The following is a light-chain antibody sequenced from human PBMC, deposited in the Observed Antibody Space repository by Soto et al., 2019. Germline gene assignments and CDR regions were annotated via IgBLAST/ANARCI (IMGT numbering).Light chain of an antibody. J-gene: IGLJ3*02. V-gene: IGLV2-23*01. CDR2: EGS. CDR1: NSDVGTYEL. Sequence: QSVLTQPASVSRSPGQSFTISCTGTNSDVGTYELVSWYQQHPGRAPKLMIYEGSKRPSGVSNRFSGSKSGDTASLTISGLQAEDEANYYCCSYAASSALWVFGGGTKLTVL. CDR3: CSYAASSALWV.